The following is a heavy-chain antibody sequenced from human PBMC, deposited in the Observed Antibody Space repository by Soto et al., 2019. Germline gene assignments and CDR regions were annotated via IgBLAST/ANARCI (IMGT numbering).Heavy chain of an antibody. V-gene: IGHV3-23*01. Sequence: PGGSLRLSCAASGFTFSSYAMKWVRQAPGKGLEWVSLIGESGTPTYYADSVKGRFTISRDNAKNTLYLQMNSLRAEDTAVYYCASGYSYVNDAFDIWGQGTMVPSPQ. CDR3: ASGYSYVNDAFDI. CDR2: IGESGTPT. CDR1: GFTFSSYA. D-gene: IGHD5-18*01. J-gene: IGHJ3*02.